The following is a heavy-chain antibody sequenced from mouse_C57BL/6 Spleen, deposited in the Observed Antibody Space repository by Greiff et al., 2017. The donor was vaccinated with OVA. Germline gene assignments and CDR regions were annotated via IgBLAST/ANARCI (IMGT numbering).Heavy chain of an antibody. Sequence: QVQLQQPGAELVKPGASVKLSCKASGYTFTSYWMHWVQQRPGQGLEWIGMLPPNRGSTNYNEKFKRKAPLNEDKSSSTAYMQLSSLTSRDSTVYYCAKEGDYYGDYAMDYWGQGTSVTVSS. CDR1: GYTFTSYW. D-gene: IGHD1-1*01. V-gene: IGHV1-64*01. J-gene: IGHJ4*01. CDR3: AKEGDYYGDYAMDY. CDR2: LPPNRGST.